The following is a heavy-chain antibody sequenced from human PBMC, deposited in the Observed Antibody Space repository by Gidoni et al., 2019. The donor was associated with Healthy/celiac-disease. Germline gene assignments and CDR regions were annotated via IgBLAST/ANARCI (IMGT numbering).Heavy chain of an antibody. D-gene: IGHD2-8*01. J-gene: IGHJ6*02. CDR1: GFTFSSYS. CDR3: ARDPHERGGYCTNGVCYNNPDLLNYYGMDV. V-gene: IGHV3-48*02. CDR2: ISSSSSTI. Sequence: EVQLVESGGGLVQPGGSLRLSCAASGFTFSSYSMNWVRQAPGKGLEWVSYISSSSSTIYYADSVKGRFTISRDNAKNSLYLQMNSLRDEDTAVYYCARDPHERGGYCTNGVCYNNPDLLNYYGMDVWGQGTTVTVSS.